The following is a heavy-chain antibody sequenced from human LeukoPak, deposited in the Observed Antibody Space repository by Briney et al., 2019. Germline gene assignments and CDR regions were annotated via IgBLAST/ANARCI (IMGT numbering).Heavy chain of an antibody. CDR3: AFGIVEMATITPYYFDY. CDR2: ISAYNGNT. V-gene: IGHV1-18*01. Sequence: ASVKVSCKASGYTFTSYGISWVRQAPGQGLEWMGWISAYNGNTNYAQKLQGRVTMTTDTSTSTAYMELRSLRSDDTGVYYCAFGIVEMATITPYYFDYWGQGTLVTVSS. J-gene: IGHJ4*02. CDR1: GYTFTSYG. D-gene: IGHD5-24*01.